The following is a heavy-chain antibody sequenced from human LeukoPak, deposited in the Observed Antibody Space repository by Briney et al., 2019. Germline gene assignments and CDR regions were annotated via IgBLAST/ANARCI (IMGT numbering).Heavy chain of an antibody. J-gene: IGHJ3*02. Sequence: GGSLRLSCAASGFTVRSNCMSCGRRAPVKGLEWVSVMYSGGSAYSADSVTGRFTISRDNSKNTLYLQMNSLRADDTAVYYCARTIVGDSTDAFDIWGQGTTVTVSS. CDR2: MYSGGSA. D-gene: IGHD1-26*01. CDR1: GFTVRSNC. V-gene: IGHV3-66*01. CDR3: ARTIVGDSTDAFDI.